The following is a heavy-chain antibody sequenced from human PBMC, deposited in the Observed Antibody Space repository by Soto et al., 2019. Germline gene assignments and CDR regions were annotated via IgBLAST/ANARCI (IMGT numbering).Heavy chain of an antibody. CDR2: IYYSGST. Sequence: SETLSLTCTVSGGSISSYYWSWIRQPPGKGLEWIGYIYYSGSTNYNPSLKSRVTISVDTSKNQFSLKLSSVTAADTAVYYCARGHGEYAWCDPWGQGTLVTVSS. V-gene: IGHV4-59*01. CDR1: GGSISSYY. D-gene: IGHD4-17*01. CDR3: ARGHGEYAWCDP. J-gene: IGHJ5*02.